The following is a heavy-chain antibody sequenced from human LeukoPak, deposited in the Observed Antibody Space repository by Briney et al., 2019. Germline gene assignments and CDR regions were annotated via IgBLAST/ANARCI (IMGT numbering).Heavy chain of an antibody. J-gene: IGHJ6*03. D-gene: IGHD1-14*01. CDR3: ARIGPRNRYYYYYMDV. CDR1: GGSISSGSYY. Sequence: SQTLSLTCTVSGGSISSGSYYWSWIRQPAGEGLEWIGRIYTTGSTNYNPSLKSRVTISVDTSKNQFSLKLSSVTAADTAVYYCARIGPRNRYYYYYMDVWGKGTTVTVSS. CDR2: IYTTGST. V-gene: IGHV4-61*02.